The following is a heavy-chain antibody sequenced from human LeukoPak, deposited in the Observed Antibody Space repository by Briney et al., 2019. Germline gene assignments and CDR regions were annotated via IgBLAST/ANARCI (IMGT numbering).Heavy chain of an antibody. CDR2: IYPGYSDT. D-gene: IGHD3-10*01. V-gene: IGHV5-51*01. CDR1: GYSLTSYW. CDR3: ARGMVRGTYYYYGMDV. J-gene: IGHJ6*02. Sequence: GESLKIFLKGSGYSLTSYWIGRGRQMPGKGLGWIGIIYPGYSDTRYSPPFQGQVTISADKSISNAYLQWSSLKASDTAMYYCARGMVRGTYYYYGMDVWGQGTTVTVSS.